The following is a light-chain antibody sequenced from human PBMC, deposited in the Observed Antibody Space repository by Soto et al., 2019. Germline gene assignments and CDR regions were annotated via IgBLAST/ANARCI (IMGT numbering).Light chain of an antibody. V-gene: IGLV1-44*01. CDR1: TSNIGSEN. J-gene: IGLJ1*01. CDR2: GDD. CDR3: ASWDGPVYV. Sequence: QSVLTQPPSASGAPGQRVTISCFGGTSNIGSENVKWYQHVPGTAPKLLIYGDDQRPSGVPDRFSASKSGTSASLAISGLQSDDEAGYYCASWDGPVYVFGTGTKVTVL.